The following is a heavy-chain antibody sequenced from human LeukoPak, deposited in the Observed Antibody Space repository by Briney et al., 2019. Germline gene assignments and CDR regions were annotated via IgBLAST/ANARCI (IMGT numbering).Heavy chain of an antibody. V-gene: IGHV4-4*02. Sequence: SETLSLTCAVSGGSISSNNWWWSWVRQPPGKGLEWIGEIYHSGSTNYNPSLKSRVTISVDKSKNQFSLKLSSVTAADTAVYYCARELGYFDLWGRGTLVTVSS. D-gene: IGHD3-22*01. CDR2: IYHSGST. J-gene: IGHJ2*01. CDR3: ARELGYFDL. CDR1: GGSISSNNW.